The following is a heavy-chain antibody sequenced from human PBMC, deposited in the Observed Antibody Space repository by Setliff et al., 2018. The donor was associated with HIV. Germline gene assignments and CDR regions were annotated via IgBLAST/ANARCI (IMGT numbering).Heavy chain of an antibody. D-gene: IGHD2-2*01. CDR2: IIPIFGTA. CDR3: ARGAFPDIVVVPAAISAAYYYYYMDV. CDR1: GGTFSSYA. Sequence: GASVKVSCKASGGTFSSYAISWVRQAPGQGLEWMGGIIPIFGTANYAQKFQGRVTITADESTSTAYMELSSLRSEDTAVYCCARGAFPDIVVVPAAISAAYYYYYMDVWGKGTTVTVSS. J-gene: IGHJ6*03. V-gene: IGHV1-69*13.